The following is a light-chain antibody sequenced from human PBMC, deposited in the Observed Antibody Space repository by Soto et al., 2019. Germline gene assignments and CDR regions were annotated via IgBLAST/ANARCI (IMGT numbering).Light chain of an antibody. CDR1: SNDVGAFNY. J-gene: IGLJ3*02. Sequence: QSVLTQPASVSGSPGQSITISCTGTSNDVGAFNYVSWYQQHPGKAPKLIIYEVSNRPSGVSNRFSGSKSGNTASLTISGLQADDEADYYCNSYASSSARVFGGGTKVTVL. CDR2: EVS. V-gene: IGLV2-14*01. CDR3: NSYASSSARV.